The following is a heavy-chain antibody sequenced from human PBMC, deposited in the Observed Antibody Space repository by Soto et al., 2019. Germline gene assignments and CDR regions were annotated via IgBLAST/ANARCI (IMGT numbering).Heavy chain of an antibody. CDR1: GISFDDYA. D-gene: IGHD3-22*01. J-gene: IGHJ5*02. CDR2: INWDSGDI. Sequence: VQLVESGGGLVQPGGSRRLSCVVSGISFDDYAMHWVRQVPGKGLEWVSGINWDSGDIGYADSVKGRFTISRDNAKNSLYLQMNSLKTEDTALYYCARGRGALTVVSNWFDPWGQGTLVTVSS. CDR3: ARGRGALTVVSNWFDP. V-gene: IGHV3-9*01.